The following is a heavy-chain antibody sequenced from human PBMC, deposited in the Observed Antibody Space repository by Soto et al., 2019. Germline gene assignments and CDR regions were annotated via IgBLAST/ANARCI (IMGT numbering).Heavy chain of an antibody. Sequence: QVQLVQSGPEVKKPGASVKVSCKASGYTFTNQYMHWVRQAPGQGLEWMGIINPLGGSTNYAEKFQGRVTMTRDRTTSTVYMELSSMRFEDTAVYYCASSTYYYDSSGSYWGQGTLVTVSS. CDR3: ASSTYYYDSSGSY. V-gene: IGHV1-46*03. D-gene: IGHD3-22*01. CDR1: GYTFTNQY. J-gene: IGHJ4*02. CDR2: INPLGGST.